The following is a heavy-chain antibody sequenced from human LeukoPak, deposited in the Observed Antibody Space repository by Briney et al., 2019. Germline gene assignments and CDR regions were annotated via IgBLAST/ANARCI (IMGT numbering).Heavy chain of an antibody. J-gene: IGHJ5*02. CDR3: ARDPHDFWSAYYDNWFDP. D-gene: IGHD3-3*01. V-gene: IGHV1-18*01. CDR1: GYTFINNG. Sequence: ASVKVSCKASGYTFINNGITWVRQAPGQGLEWMGWISAYNGNTNYAQKFQGRVTMTRDTSTTTAYMELRSLTSDDTAVYYCARDPHDFWSAYYDNWFDPWGQGTLVTVSS. CDR2: ISAYNGNT.